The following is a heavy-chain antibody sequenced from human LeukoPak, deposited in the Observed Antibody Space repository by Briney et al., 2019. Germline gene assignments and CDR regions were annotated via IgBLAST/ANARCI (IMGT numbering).Heavy chain of an antibody. CDR2: ISERGDGT. CDR3: AKDIAQGYTFGSIEQDY. V-gene: IGHV3-23*01. D-gene: IGHD5-18*01. Sequence: PGGSLRLSCAASGFTFSSYWMSWVRQAPGKGLEWVAAISERGDGTYYAGSMKGRFTISRDNAKNMVYLQINSLRAEDTAIYYCAKDIAQGYTFGSIEQDYWGQGTLVTVSS. CDR1: GFTFSSYW. J-gene: IGHJ4*02.